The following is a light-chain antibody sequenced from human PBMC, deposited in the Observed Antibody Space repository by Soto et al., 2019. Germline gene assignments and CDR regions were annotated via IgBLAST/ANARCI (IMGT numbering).Light chain of an antibody. Sequence: EVVLTQSPDTLSLSPGESATLFCRASQSIRRQLAWYQQKPGQAPRLLICDASNRATGIPTRFSGSGSGTEFTLTSSSLQPEDFAVYYCQQRCEWPITFGQGTRLEI. V-gene: IGKV3-11*01. CDR1: QSIRRQ. CDR3: QQRCEWPIT. J-gene: IGKJ5*01. CDR2: DAS.